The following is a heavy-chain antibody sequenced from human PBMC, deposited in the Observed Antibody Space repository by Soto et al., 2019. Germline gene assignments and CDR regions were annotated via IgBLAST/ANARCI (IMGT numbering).Heavy chain of an antibody. Sequence: PSETLSLTCTVSGGSISSYYWSWIRQPPGKGLEWIGYIYYSGSTNYNPSLKSRVTISVDTSKNQFSLKLSSVTAADTAVYYCAKENSAGYYMDVWGKGTTVTVSS. CDR1: GGSISSYY. CDR3: AKENSAGYYMDV. D-gene: IGHD5-18*01. J-gene: IGHJ6*03. V-gene: IGHV4-59*01. CDR2: IYYSGST.